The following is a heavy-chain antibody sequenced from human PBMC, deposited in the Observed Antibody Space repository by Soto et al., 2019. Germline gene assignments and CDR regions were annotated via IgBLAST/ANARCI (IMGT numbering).Heavy chain of an antibody. CDR1: GGSISSSSYY. J-gene: IGHJ3*02. CDR3: ARLGYYDFWSGYQEDAFDI. V-gene: IGHV4-39*01. Sequence: SETLSLTCTVSGGSISSSSYYWGWIRQPPGKGLEWIGSIYYSGSTYYNPSLKSRVTISVDTSKNQFSLKLSSVTAADTAVYYCARLGYYDFWSGYQEDAFDIWGQGTMVTVSS. CDR2: IYYSGST. D-gene: IGHD3-3*01.